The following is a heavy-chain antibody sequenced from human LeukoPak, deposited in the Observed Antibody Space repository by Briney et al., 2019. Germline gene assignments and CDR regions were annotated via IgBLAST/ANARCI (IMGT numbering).Heavy chain of an antibody. CDR1: GFTFSSYA. CDR2: ISTNGGST. J-gene: IGHJ4*02. CDR3: VRKGYGDYIYDY. V-gene: IGHV3-64D*06. Sequence: PGGSLRLSCSASGFTFSSYAMHWVRQAPGKGLEYLSAISTNGGSTYYADSVNGRFTISRDNSKNTLYLQMSSLRAEDTAVYYCVRKGYGDYIYDYWGQGILVTVSS. D-gene: IGHD4-17*01.